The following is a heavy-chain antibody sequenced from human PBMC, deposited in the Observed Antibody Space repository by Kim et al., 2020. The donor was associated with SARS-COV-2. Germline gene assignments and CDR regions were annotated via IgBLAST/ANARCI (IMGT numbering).Heavy chain of an antibody. Sequence: GGARRGSCTACGLCCDDWAMSWVRASAVGCRAWVSLISGDGGDTYYADSVKGRFTISRDNSKNSLYLQMNSLRTEDTALYYCAKEFWYSYGAYHYYMDV. V-gene: IGHV3-43*02. D-gene: IGHD5-18*01. CDR3: AKEFWYSYGAYHYYMDV. CDR1: GLCCDDWA. J-gene: IGHJ6*03. CDR2: ISGDGGDT.